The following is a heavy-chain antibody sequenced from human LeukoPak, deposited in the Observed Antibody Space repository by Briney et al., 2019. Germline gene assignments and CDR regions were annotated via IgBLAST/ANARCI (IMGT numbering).Heavy chain of an antibody. Sequence: PGGSLRLSCAASGFTFSSYAMSWVRQAPGKGLEWVSAISGSGGSTYYADSVKGRFTISRDNSKNTLYLQMNSLRAEDTAVYYCAKSYSVDYDSSGYYYVDWGQETLVTVSS. J-gene: IGHJ4*02. CDR2: ISGSGGST. CDR1: GFTFSSYA. V-gene: IGHV3-23*01. D-gene: IGHD3-22*01. CDR3: AKSYSVDYDSSGYYYVD.